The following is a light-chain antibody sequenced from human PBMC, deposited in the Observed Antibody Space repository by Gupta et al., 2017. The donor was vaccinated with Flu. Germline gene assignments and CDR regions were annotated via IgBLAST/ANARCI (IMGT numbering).Light chain of an antibody. Sequence: STSTLSASVGDRVTITCRASQSISNRLAWYQQKAGKPPKILIYKASTLEGGVPSRLSGSGSGTQFTLTISSRQTDDFATYYCQQYDYYWTFGKGTKVE. CDR1: QSISNR. CDR3: QQYDYYWT. CDR2: KAS. J-gene: IGKJ1*01. V-gene: IGKV1-5*03.